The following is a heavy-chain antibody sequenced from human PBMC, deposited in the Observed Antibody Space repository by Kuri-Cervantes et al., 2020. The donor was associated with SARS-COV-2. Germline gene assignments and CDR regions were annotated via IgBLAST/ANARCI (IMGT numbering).Heavy chain of an antibody. Sequence: SVKVSCKASGGTFSSYAISWVRQAPGQGLEWMGGIIPIFGTANYAQKFQGRVTITADESTSTAYKELSSLRSEDTAVYYCASRYCSGGSCYSLYAFDIWGQGTMVTVSS. V-gene: IGHV1-69*13. CDR1: GGTFSSYA. CDR3: ASRYCSGGSCYSLYAFDI. CDR2: IIPIFGTA. J-gene: IGHJ3*02. D-gene: IGHD2-15*01.